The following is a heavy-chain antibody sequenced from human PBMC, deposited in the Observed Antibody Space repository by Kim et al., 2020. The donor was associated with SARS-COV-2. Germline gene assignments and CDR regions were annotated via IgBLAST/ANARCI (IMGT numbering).Heavy chain of an antibody. V-gene: IGHV4-39*01. CDR2: IYYSGST. Sequence: SETLSLTCTVSGGSISSSSYYWGWIRQPPGKGLEWIGSIYYSGSTYYNPSLKSRVTISVDTSKNQFSLKLSSVTAADTAVYYCARQWGRXYDIXTGYYTNXXXPWGQGTLVXVSS. J-gene: IGHJ5*02. D-gene: IGHD3-9*01. CDR1: GGSISSSSYY. CDR3: ARQWGRXYDIXTGYYTNXXXP.